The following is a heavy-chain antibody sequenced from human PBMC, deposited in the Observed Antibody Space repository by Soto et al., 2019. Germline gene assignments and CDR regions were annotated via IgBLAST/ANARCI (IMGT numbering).Heavy chain of an antibody. Sequence: WIWIRQHPAKGLEWIGYIYYSGVTYYNPSLKSRATISVDTSKNQFYLNLSSVSAADTAMYYCARDLRGRGSGRFDPWGQGTLVAVA. CDR3: ARDLRGRGSGRFDP. J-gene: IGHJ5*02. D-gene: IGHD3-10*01. CDR2: IYYSGVT. V-gene: IGHV4-31*02.